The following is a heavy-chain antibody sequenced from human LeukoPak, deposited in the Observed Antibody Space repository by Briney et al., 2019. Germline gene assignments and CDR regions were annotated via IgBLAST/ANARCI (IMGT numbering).Heavy chain of an antibody. J-gene: IGHJ4*02. Sequence: SETLSLTCAVYRGSFSGYYWSWSRQPPGKGLEWIGEIHHSGSTNYNPSLRSRVTISVDTSKNQFSLKLSSVTAADTAVYYCAREGDSSVYYDYWGQGTLVTVSS. CDR2: IHHSGST. CDR1: RGSFSGYY. D-gene: IGHD3-22*01. V-gene: IGHV4-34*01. CDR3: AREGDSSVYYDY.